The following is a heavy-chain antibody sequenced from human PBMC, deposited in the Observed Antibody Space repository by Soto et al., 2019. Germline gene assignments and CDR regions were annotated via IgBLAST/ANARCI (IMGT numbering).Heavy chain of an antibody. CDR2: IIPIFGTA. J-gene: IGHJ5*02. CDR1: GGTFSSYA. D-gene: IGHD6-13*01. CDR3: ARGFRYSTYSWFDP. Sequence: SVTVSCKASGGTFSSYAISWVRQAPGQGLEWMGGIIPIFGTANYAQKFQGRVTITADESTSTAYMELSSLRSEDTAVYYCARGFRYSTYSWFDPWGQGTLVTVSS. V-gene: IGHV1-69*13.